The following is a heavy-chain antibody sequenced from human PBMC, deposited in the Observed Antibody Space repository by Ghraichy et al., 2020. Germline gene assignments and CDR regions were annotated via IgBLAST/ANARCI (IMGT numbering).Heavy chain of an antibody. Sequence: GGSLRLSCAASGFTVSSNYMSWVRQAPGKGLEWVSVIYSGGSTYYADSVKGRFTISRNNSKNKLYLQMNSLRAEDTAVYYCARGGEMAGAADAFDIWGQGTMVTVSS. CDR1: GFTVSSNY. D-gene: IGHD5-24*01. V-gene: IGHV3-53*01. CDR2: IYSGGST. J-gene: IGHJ3*02. CDR3: ARGGEMAGAADAFDI.